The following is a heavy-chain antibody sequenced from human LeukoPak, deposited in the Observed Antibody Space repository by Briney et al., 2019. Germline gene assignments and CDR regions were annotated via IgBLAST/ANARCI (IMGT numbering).Heavy chain of an antibody. J-gene: IGHJ3*02. D-gene: IGHD3-16*01. CDR2: ISSSGSTI. CDR1: GFTFSDYY. V-gene: IGHV3-11*01. Sequence: GGSLRLSCAASGFTFSDYYMSWIRQAPGKGLEWVSYISSSGSTIYYADSVKGRFTISRDNAKNSLYLQMNSLRAEDTAVYYCARAKPTYGYLWGSGDVFDIWGQGTMVTVSS. CDR3: ARAKPTYGYLWGSGDVFDI.